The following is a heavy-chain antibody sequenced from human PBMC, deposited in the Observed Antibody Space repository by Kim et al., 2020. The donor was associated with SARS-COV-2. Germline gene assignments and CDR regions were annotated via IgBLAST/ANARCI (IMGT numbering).Heavy chain of an antibody. J-gene: IGHJ4*02. V-gene: IGHV3-15*01. Sequence: LSLTCAVSGFTFTNVRMSWVRQTPGKGLEWVGRINSKIDGETTDYAASVKGRVSISRDEAKNTLYLQMTSLKIEDTAVYYCTTHRVVAGLFDYWGQGTLITVSS. D-gene: IGHD6-19*01. CDR1: GFTFTNVR. CDR3: TTHRVVAGLFDY. CDR2: INSKIDGETT.